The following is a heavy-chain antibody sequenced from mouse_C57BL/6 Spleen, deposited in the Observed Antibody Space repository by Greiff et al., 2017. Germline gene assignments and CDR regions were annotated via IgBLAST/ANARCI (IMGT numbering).Heavy chain of an antibody. V-gene: IGHV7-3*01. D-gene: IGHD4-1*01. CDR1: GFTFTDYY. Sequence: EVKLQESGGGLVQPGGSLSLSCAASGFTFTDYYMSWVRQPPGKALEWLGFIRNKANGYTTEYSASVKGRFTISRDSSQSILYLQMNAVRAEGSVTYYCAKLGRLGRRYFDYWDQGTTLTVSS. J-gene: IGHJ2*01. CDR3: AKLGRLGRRYFDY. CDR2: IRNKANGYTT.